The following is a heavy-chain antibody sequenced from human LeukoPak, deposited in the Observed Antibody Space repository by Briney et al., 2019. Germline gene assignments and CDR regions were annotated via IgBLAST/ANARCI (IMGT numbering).Heavy chain of an antibody. CDR1: GFTFSSYA. D-gene: IGHD4-17*01. Sequence: GGSLRLSXAASGFTFSSYAMSWVRQAPGKGLEWVSAISGSGGSTYYADSVKGRFTISRDNSKNTLYLQMNSLRAEDTAVYCCAKGFRWTVTTVYFDYWGQGTLVTVSS. CDR2: ISGSGGST. J-gene: IGHJ4*02. CDR3: AKGFRWTVTTVYFDY. V-gene: IGHV3-23*01.